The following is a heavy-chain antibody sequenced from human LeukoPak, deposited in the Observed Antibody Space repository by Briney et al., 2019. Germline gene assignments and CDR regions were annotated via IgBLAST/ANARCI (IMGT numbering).Heavy chain of an antibody. CDR3: ARGLGKKSIYYYMDV. CDR1: GGSFSGYY. Sequence: SETLSLTCAVYGGSFSGYYWSWIRQPPGKGLEWIGEINHSGSTNYNPSLKSRVTISVDTSKNQFSLKLSSVTAADTAVYYCARGLGKKSIYYYMDVWGKGTTVTVSS. D-gene: IGHD6-6*01. CDR2: INHSGST. V-gene: IGHV4-34*01. J-gene: IGHJ6*03.